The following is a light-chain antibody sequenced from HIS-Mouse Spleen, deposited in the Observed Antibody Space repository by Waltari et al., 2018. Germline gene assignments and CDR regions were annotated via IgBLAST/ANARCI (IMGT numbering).Light chain of an antibody. CDR2: DAS. CDR3: QQRSNWPPVT. J-gene: IGKJ5*01. Sequence: EIVLTQSPATLSLSPGSRSILPCRASQSVSSYLAWYQQKPGQAPRLLIYDASNRATGIPARFSGSGSGTDFTLTISSLEPEDFAVYYCQQRSNWPPVTFGQGTRLEIK. V-gene: IGKV3-11*01. CDR1: QSVSSY.